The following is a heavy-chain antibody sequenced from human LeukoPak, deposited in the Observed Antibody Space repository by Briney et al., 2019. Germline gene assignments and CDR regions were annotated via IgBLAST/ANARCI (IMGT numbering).Heavy chain of an antibody. CDR3: ARSRTDVQKWRIASAIDAFDI. D-gene: IGHD6-13*01. V-gene: IGHV1-69*04. J-gene: IGHJ3*02. Sequence: SVKVSCKASGGTFSSYAISWVRQAPGQGLEWMGRIIPILGIANYAQKFQGRVTITADKSTSTAYMELSSLRSEDTAVYYCARSRTDVQKWRIASAIDAFDIWGQGTMVTVSS. CDR1: GGTFSSYA. CDR2: IIPILGIA.